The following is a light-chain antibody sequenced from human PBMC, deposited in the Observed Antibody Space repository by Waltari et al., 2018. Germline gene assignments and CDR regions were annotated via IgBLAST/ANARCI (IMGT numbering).Light chain of an antibody. CDR3: KQYYDYPIN. CDR1: QNLNTF. CDR2: DAS. Sequence: DIQMTQSPSTVSASLGDRVTITCRARQNLNTFLSWDQQKPRAVPHLLIYDASNLERGVPARFSGSGSGTHFTLTISGLQPDDFATYYCKQYYDYPINFGQGTRL. J-gene: IGKJ5*01. V-gene: IGKV1-5*01.